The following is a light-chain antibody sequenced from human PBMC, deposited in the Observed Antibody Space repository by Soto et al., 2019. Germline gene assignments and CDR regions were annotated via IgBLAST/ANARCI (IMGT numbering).Light chain of an antibody. CDR2: AAS. CDR3: QNYNSAPFS. Sequence: DIQMTQSPSSLSASVGDRVTITCRASQGISNYIAWYQQKPGKVPKLLIYAASTSQSGVPSRFSGSGSGPVFTLTISLLQAEDVATYYCQNYNSAPFSFRPGTKVDIK. V-gene: IGKV1-27*01. J-gene: IGKJ3*01. CDR1: QGISNY.